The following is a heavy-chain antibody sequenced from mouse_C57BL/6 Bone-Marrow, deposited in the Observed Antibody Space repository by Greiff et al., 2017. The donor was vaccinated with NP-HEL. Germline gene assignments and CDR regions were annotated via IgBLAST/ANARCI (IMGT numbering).Heavy chain of an antibody. CDR3: ARHGWLLYFDY. CDR2: ISGGGGDT. Sequence: EVKLVESGGGLVKPGGSLKLSCAASGFTFSSYTMSWVRQTPEKRLEWVATISGGGGDTYYPDSVKGRFTISRDNAKNTLYLQLSSLRSEDTALYYFARHGWLLYFDYWGQGTTLTVSS. D-gene: IGHD2-3*01. J-gene: IGHJ2*01. CDR1: GFTFSSYT. V-gene: IGHV5-9*01.